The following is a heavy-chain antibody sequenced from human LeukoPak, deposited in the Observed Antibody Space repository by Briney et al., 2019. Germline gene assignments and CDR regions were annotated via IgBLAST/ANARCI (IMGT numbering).Heavy chain of an antibody. CDR2: IYYSGST. Sequence: SETLSLTCTVSGGSISSSSYYWSWIRQPPGKGLEWIGYIYYSGSTYYNPSLKSRVTVSVDTSKNQFSLKLSSVTAADTAVYYCARGEISGYSYYFDYWGQGTLVTVSS. J-gene: IGHJ4*02. V-gene: IGHV4-30-4*08. D-gene: IGHD6-25*01. CDR1: GGSISSSSYY. CDR3: ARGEISGYSYYFDY.